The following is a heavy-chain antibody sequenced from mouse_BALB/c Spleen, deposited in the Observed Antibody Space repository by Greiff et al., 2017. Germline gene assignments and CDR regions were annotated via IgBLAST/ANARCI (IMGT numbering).Heavy chain of an antibody. V-gene: IGHV2-9*02. D-gene: IGHD1-2*01. CDR2: IWAGGST. Sequence: VMLVESGPGLVAPSQSLSITCTVSGFSLTSYGVHWVRQPPGKGLEWLGVIWAGGSTNYNSALMSRLSISKDNSKSQVFLKMNSLQTDDTAMYYCARDSGGRLPAYWGQGTLVTVSA. CDR3: ARDSGGRLPAY. J-gene: IGHJ3*01. CDR1: GFSLTSYG.